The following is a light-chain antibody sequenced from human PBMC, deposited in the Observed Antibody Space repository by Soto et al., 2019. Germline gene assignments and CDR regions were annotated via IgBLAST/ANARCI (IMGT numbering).Light chain of an antibody. J-gene: IGKJ1*01. CDR1: QSVSRN. V-gene: IGKV3-15*01. CDR2: GAS. Sequence: EIVMTQSPSTLSLSPGERATLSCRASQSVSRNLAWYKQKPGQAPRLLIYGASTRATGIPARFSGSGSGTEFTLAISSLQSEDFEVYYCQQYNNWPKTFGQGTKVDIK. CDR3: QQYNNWPKT.